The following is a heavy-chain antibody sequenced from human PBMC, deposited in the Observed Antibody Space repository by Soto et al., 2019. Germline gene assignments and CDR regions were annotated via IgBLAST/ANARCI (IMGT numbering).Heavy chain of an antibody. V-gene: IGHV3-30*18. J-gene: IGHJ4*02. D-gene: IGHD2-15*01. CDR1: GFTFSSYG. CDR2: ISYDGSNK. Sequence: QVQLVESGGGVVQPGRSLRLSCAASGFTFSSYGMHWVRQAPGKGLEWVAVISYDGSNKYYADSVKGRFTISRDNSKNTLYLQMNSLRAEDTAVYYCAKDRSDSPFFDYWGQGTLVTVSS. CDR3: AKDRSDSPFFDY.